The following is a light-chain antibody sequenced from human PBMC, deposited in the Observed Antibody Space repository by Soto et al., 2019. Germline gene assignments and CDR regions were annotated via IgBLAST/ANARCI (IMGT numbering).Light chain of an antibody. CDR2: AAY. CDR3: QQDDKSLYS. J-gene: IGKJ2*03. CDR1: QSIASTF. Sequence: ENVLTQSPGTLYLSPGERATLSCRASQSIASTFLAWYQQTPGQAPRLLIYAAYSRATGIPDRFSGSGAGTDFTLSISRLEPEDVAVYYCQQDDKSLYSFGQGTKLVIK. V-gene: IGKV3-20*01.